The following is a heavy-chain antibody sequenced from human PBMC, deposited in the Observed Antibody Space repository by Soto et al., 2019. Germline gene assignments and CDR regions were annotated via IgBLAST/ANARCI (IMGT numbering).Heavy chain of an antibody. V-gene: IGHV5-10-1*01. Sequence: GESLKISCKGSGYSVTSYWINWVRQMPGKGLEWMGRIDPSDSYTNYSPSFQGHVTISADKSISTAYLQWSSLKASDTAMYYCARRHSSSSAFDPWGQGTLVTVSS. J-gene: IGHJ5*02. CDR2: IDPSDSYT. D-gene: IGHD6-13*01. CDR3: ARRHSSSSAFDP. CDR1: GYSVTSYW.